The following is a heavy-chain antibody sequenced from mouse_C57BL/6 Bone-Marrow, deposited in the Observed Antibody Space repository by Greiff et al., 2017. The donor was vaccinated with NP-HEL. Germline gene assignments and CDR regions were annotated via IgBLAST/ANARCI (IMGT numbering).Heavy chain of an antibody. J-gene: IGHJ2*01. CDR1: GFTFSSYA. CDR2: ISDGGSYT. V-gene: IGHV5-4*03. Sequence: EVKLVESGGGLVKPGGSLKLSCAASGFTFSSYAMSWVRQTPEKRLEWVATISDGGSYTYYPDNVKGRFTISRDNAKNNLYLQMSHQKSEDTAMYYCARAGFDYWGQGTTLTVSS. CDR3: ARAGFDY. D-gene: IGHD4-1*01.